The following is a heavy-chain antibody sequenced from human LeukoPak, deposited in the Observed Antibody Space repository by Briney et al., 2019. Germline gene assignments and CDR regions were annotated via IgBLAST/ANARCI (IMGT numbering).Heavy chain of an antibody. D-gene: IGHD3-10*01. V-gene: IGHV4-39*07. CDR2: IYYSGSS. CDR1: GGSISSSGYY. CDR3: AKESYGSGSYYSPFEY. J-gene: IGHJ4*02. Sequence: SETLSLTCTVSGGSISSSGYYWGWVRQPPGKELEWIGSIYYSGSSHYNPSLKSRVSMSRDTSKNQFSLRLNSVTAADTAIYYCAKESYGSGSYYSPFEYWGQGILVTVSS.